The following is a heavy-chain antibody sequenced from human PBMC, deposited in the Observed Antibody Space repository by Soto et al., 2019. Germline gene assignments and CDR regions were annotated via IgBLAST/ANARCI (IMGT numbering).Heavy chain of an antibody. J-gene: IGHJ4*02. CDR3: AHIVVAGLGYYFDY. V-gene: IGHV2-5*02. Sequence: QITLKESGPTLVKPTQTLTLTCTFSGFSLSSTRMAVGWIRQPPGKALEWLVLIYWDDDKRYSPFLKSRLTITQDTSKNQVVLTMSNMDPVDTARYYCAHIVVAGLGYYFDYWGQGTLVTVSS. D-gene: IGHD6-19*01. CDR2: IYWDDDK. CDR1: GFSLSSTRMA.